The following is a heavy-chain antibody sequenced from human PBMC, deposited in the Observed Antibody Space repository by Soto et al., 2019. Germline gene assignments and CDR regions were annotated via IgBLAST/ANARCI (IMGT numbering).Heavy chain of an antibody. CDR3: ARLGNYYQSLDP. D-gene: IGHD4-4*01. CDR2: IYYGGTT. J-gene: IGHJ5*02. CDR1: GGSFSPNY. V-gene: IGHV4-59*08. Sequence: QVQLQESGPGLVRPSETLSLTCTLSGGSFSPNYWSWLRQPPGKGLEWVGYIYYGGTTSYNPSLKSRVSISLETSKRQFSLRLGSVTAAATDVYYCARLGNYYQSLDPWGPGTLVTVSS.